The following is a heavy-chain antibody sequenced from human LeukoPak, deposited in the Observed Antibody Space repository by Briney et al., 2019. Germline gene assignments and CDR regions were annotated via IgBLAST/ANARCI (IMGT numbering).Heavy chain of an antibody. Sequence: ASVTVSYMPSGYTFPIYGLRWVRQAPGQGLEWMGWISAYNGNTNYAQKLQGRVTMTTDTSTSTAYMELRSLRSDDTAMYYCARGGNYDILTGYEPSYWGQGTLVTVSS. CDR2: ISAYNGNT. D-gene: IGHD3-9*01. V-gene: IGHV1-18*01. J-gene: IGHJ4*02. CDR3: ARGGNYDILTGYEPSY. CDR1: GYTFPIYG.